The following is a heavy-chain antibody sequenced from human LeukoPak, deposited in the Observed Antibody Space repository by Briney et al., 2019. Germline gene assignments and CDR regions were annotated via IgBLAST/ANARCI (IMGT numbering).Heavy chain of an antibody. J-gene: IGHJ4*02. CDR2: ISSYSTYI. CDR1: GFSFSDYS. D-gene: IGHD3-22*01. V-gene: IGHV3-21*01. Sequence: PGGSLRLSCAASGFSFSDYSMNWVRQAPGKGLEWVSFISSYSTYIYYADSLKGRFTISRDNAKNSLYLQMNSLRAEDTAVYYCARDSFAGYDSSGYSSYDYWGQGTLVTVPS. CDR3: ARDSFAGYDSSGYSSYDY.